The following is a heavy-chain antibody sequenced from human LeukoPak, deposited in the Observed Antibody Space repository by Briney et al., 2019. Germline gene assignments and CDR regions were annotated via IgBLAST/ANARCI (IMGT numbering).Heavy chain of an antibody. J-gene: IGHJ4*02. D-gene: IGHD1-20*01. Sequence: GGSLRLSCAASGFTFSSYWMSWARHVPGKGLECVAGIKQDGSEIYSVDSVKGRFTISRDNAKKSLYLQMNSLRAEDTAVYYCARNNWMAFDYWGQGTLVTVSS. V-gene: IGHV3-7*04. CDR2: IKQDGSEI. CDR1: GFTFSSYW. CDR3: ARNNWMAFDY.